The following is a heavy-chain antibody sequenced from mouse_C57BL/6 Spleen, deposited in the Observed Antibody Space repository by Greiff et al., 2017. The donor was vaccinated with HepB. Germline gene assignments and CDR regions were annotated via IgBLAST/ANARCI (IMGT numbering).Heavy chain of an antibody. CDR1: GFTFSSYG. V-gene: IGHV5-6*01. CDR2: ISSGGSYT. D-gene: IGHD1-1*01. Sequence: EVKLMESGGDLVKPGGSLKLSCAASGFTFSSYGMSWVRQTPDKRLEWVATISSGGSYTYYPDSVKGRFTISRDNAKNTLYLQMSSLKSEDTAMYYCASLLYYGSSTGYFDYWGQGTTLTVSS. CDR3: ASLLYYGSSTGYFDY. J-gene: IGHJ2*01.